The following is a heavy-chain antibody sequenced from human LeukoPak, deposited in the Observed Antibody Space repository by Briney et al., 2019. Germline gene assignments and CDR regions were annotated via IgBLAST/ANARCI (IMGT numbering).Heavy chain of an antibody. D-gene: IGHD6-6*01. V-gene: IGHV4-34*01. CDR3: ARGHYSSSSDYFDY. CDR1: AGSFSGYY. CDR2: INHSGST. Sequence: SETLSLTCAVYAGSFSGYYWSWIRQPPGKGLEWIGEINHSGSTNYNPSLKSRVTISVDTSKNQFSLKLSSVTAADTAVYYCARGHYSSSSDYFDYWGQGTLVTVSS. J-gene: IGHJ4*02.